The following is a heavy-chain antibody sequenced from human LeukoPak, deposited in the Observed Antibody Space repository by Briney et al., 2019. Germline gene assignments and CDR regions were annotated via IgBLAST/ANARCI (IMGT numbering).Heavy chain of an antibody. V-gene: IGHV5-51*01. CDR3: ARSYCSSTSCYHDYYYGMDV. CDR1: GYSFTSYW. Sequence: GESLKISCKGSGYSFTSYWIGWVRQMPGKCLEWMGIIYPGDSDTRYSPSFQGQVTISADKSISTAYLQWSSLKASDTAMYYCARSYCSSTSCYHDYYYGMDVWGQGTTVTVSS. D-gene: IGHD2-2*01. CDR2: IYPGDSDT. J-gene: IGHJ6*02.